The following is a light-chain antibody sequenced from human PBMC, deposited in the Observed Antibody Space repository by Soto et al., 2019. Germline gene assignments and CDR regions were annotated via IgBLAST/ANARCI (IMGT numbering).Light chain of an antibody. CDR3: QQFYNTPPYT. V-gene: IGKV4-1*01. CDR1: QSVFHSANNMNY. CDR2: WAS. Sequence: DTVMTQSPDSLAVSLGERATINCKSSQSVFHSANNMNYLAWYQQKPGQSPKLLISWASIRDSGVPDRSSGSGSGTDFNLTINSLQAEDAAVYYCQQFYNTPPYTFGQGTRLEIK. J-gene: IGKJ2*01.